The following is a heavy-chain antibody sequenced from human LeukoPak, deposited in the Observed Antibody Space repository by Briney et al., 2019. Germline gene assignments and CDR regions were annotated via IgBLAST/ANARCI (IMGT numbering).Heavy chain of an antibody. D-gene: IGHD1-26*01. V-gene: IGHV4-59*01. Sequence: SETLSLTCSVSGGSISSYYWSWIRQPPGKGLEGIGYFYYSGSTNYNPSLECRVTLSGDTSKNQVSLKLSSATAADTAVYFCASSGGSYRAAINFDYWGQGTLVTVSS. J-gene: IGHJ4*02. CDR3: ASSGGSYRAAINFDY. CDR2: FYYSGST. CDR1: GGSISSYY.